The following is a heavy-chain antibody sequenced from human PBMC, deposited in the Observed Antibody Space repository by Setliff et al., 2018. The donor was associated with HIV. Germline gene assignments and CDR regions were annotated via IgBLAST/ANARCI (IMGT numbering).Heavy chain of an antibody. CDR3: ARHDSGGYHSLDY. CDR2: ISSSSSTI. Sequence: PGGSLRLSCAASGFTLTTYSMNWVRQAPGKGLEWVSSISSSSSTIYYADSVKGRFTISRDNAKNTLYLQMNSLRAEDTALYYCARHDSGGYHSLDYWGQGTLVTVSS. J-gene: IGHJ4*02. V-gene: IGHV3-48*04. CDR1: GFTLTTYS. D-gene: IGHD3-22*01.